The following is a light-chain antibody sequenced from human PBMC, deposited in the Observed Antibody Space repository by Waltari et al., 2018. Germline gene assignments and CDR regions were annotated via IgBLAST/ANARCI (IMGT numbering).Light chain of an antibody. CDR1: QSITSW. Sequence: DIQMTQSPSTLSSSVGDRVTITCRASQSITSWLAWYQHKPGKAPKLLIYKASSSESGVPSRFSGSGSGTEFTLTISSLQPDDFATYYCQQYSNYPWTFGQGTKVEIK. CDR3: QQYSNYPWT. J-gene: IGKJ1*01. CDR2: KAS. V-gene: IGKV1-5*03.